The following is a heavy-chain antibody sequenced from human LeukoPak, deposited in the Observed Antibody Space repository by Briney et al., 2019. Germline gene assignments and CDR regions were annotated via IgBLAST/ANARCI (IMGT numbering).Heavy chain of an antibody. Sequence: GGSLRLSCAASGITFSSYEMNWVRRAPGQGREWVSYISSIGSRRYYADSVKGRFTISRDNAKNSLYLQMNSLRAEDTAVYYCARDLDGDFNYWGQGTLVTVSS. CDR2: ISSIGSRR. CDR3: ARDLDGDFNY. CDR1: GITFSSYE. J-gene: IGHJ4*02. V-gene: IGHV3-48*03. D-gene: IGHD4-17*01.